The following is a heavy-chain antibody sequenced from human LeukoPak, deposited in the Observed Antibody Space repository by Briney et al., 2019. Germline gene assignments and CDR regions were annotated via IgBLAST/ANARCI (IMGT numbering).Heavy chain of an antibody. V-gene: IGHV3-21*01. CDR2: ISSSSSYI. J-gene: IGHJ4*02. D-gene: IGHD3-22*01. Sequence: GGSLRLSCAASGFTFSSYSMNWVRQAPGKGLEWVSSISSSSSYIYYADSVKGRFTISRDNAKNSLYLQMNSLRAGDTAVYYCARARSYYYDSSGYLPNPFDYWGQGTLVTVSS. CDR1: GFTFSSYS. CDR3: ARARSYYYDSSGYLPNPFDY.